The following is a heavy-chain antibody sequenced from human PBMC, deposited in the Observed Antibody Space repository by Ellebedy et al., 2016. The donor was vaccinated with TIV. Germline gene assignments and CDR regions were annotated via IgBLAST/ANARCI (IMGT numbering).Heavy chain of an antibody. CDR3: ARGGGYDWSY. CDR1: GGSLSGYY. CDR2: ITHSGST. Sequence: MPSETLSLTCGVYGGSLSGYYWNWIRQPPGKGLEWIGEITHSGSTNYNPSLKIRVTVSVDTSKNQFSLRLSSLTAADTAVYYCARGGGYDWSYWGQGTLVTVSS. V-gene: IGHV4-34*01. D-gene: IGHD5-12*01. J-gene: IGHJ4*02.